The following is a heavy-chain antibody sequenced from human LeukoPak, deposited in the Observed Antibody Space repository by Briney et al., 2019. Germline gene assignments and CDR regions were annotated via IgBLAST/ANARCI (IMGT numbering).Heavy chain of an antibody. CDR2: VDHTGST. Sequence: SETLSLTCTVSDDSITMYYWTWIRQPPGKGLEWIGYVDHTGSTKFNPSLNGRVSVSRDTSNNFFSLRLRSVTAADTAVYFCARGRVSSSTWYSTYYYFFYMDFWGKGTTVTVSS. D-gene: IGHD4-11*01. J-gene: IGHJ6*03. CDR1: DDSITMYY. V-gene: IGHV4-59*01. CDR3: ARGRVSSSTWYSTYYYFFYMDF.